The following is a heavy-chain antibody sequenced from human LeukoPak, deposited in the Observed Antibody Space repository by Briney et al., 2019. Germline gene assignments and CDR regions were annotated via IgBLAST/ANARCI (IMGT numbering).Heavy chain of an antibody. CDR3: ARRSDSSGWQSLDY. CDR2: IYPGDSDT. J-gene: IGHJ4*02. Sequence: PGESLKISCKGSGYRFTSYWIGWVRQMPGKGLECMGIIYPGDSDTRYSPSFQGQVTISADKSISTAYLQWSSLKASDTAMYYCARRSDSSGWQSLDYWGQGTLVTVSS. CDR1: GYRFTSYW. D-gene: IGHD6-19*01. V-gene: IGHV5-51*01.